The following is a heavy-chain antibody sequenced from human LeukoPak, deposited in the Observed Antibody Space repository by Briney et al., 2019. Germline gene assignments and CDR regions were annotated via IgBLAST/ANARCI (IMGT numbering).Heavy chain of an antibody. CDR1: GGSISSYY. V-gene: IGHV4-4*07. D-gene: IGHD2-2*01. CDR3: ARDTGYQLLKSNWFDP. CDR2: IYTSGST. J-gene: IGHJ5*02. Sequence: SETLSLTCTVSGGSISSYYWSWIRQPAGKGLEWIGRIYTSGSTNYNPSLKSRVTMSVDTSKNQFSLKLSSVTAADTAVYYCARDTGYQLLKSNWFDPWGQGTLVTVSS.